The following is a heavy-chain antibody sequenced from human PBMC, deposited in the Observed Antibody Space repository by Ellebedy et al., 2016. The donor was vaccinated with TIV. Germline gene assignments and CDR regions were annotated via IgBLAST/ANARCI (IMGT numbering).Heavy chain of an antibody. J-gene: IGHJ4*02. CDR2: INSDGSST. Sequence: GESLKISCAASVFTFCSHWMHWVRQAPGKGLVWVSRINSDGSSTSYADSVKGRFTISRDNAKNTLYLQMNSLRAEETAVYYCARGDEWSGDYWGQGTLVTVSS. CDR1: VFTFCSHW. D-gene: IGHD3-10*02. CDR3: ARGDEWSGDY. V-gene: IGHV3-74*01.